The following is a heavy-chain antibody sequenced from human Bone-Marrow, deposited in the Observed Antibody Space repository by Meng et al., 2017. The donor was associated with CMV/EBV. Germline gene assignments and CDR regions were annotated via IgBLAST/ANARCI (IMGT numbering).Heavy chain of an antibody. CDR1: GGSISSYY. D-gene: IGHD3-22*01. Sequence: SETLSLTCNVSGGSISSYYWSYIRQPPGKGLEWIGYIYNSGRTNYNPSLKSRVTISVDTYKNQFSLKLTSVTAADTAVYYCARGLIRRYYYYGMDVWGQGTTVTVSS. CDR2: IYNSGRT. V-gene: IGHV4-59*12. CDR3: ARGLIRRYYYYGMDV. J-gene: IGHJ6*02.